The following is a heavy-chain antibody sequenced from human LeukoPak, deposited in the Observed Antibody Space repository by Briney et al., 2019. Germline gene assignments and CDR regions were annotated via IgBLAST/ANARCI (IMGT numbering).Heavy chain of an antibody. CDR3: ARDRYSGSYAGPAFDI. CDR1: SASISTYY. CDR2: IYYSGST. J-gene: IGHJ3*02. D-gene: IGHD1-26*01. V-gene: IGHV4-59*01. Sequence: SETLSLTCTVSSASISTYYWSWIRQPPGKGLEWIGYIYYSGSTNYNPSLKSRVTISVDTSKNQFSLKLSSVTAADTAVYYCARDRYSGSYAGPAFDIWGQGTMVTVSS.